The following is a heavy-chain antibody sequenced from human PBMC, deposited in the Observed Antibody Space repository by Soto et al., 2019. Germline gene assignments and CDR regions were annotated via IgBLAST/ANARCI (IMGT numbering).Heavy chain of an antibody. J-gene: IGHJ3*02. CDR3: ARDLYDFWSGYAFDI. D-gene: IGHD3-3*01. CDR2: IYTSGST. V-gene: IGHV4-4*07. Sequence: QVQLQESGPGLVKPSETLSLTCTVSGGSISSYYWSWIRQPAGKGLEWIGRIYTSGSTNYNPSLKSRVTMSVDTSKNQFSLKLSSVTAADTAVYYCARDLYDFWSGYAFDIWGQGTMVTVSS. CDR1: GGSISSYY.